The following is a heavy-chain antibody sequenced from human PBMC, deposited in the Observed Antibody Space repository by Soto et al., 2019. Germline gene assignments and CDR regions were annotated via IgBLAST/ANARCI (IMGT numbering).Heavy chain of an antibody. CDR2: INPHSGGT. CDR3: AREPATAKPEGVDF. D-gene: IGHD1-1*01. CDR1: GYTFSDYY. V-gene: IGHV1-2*02. J-gene: IGHJ4*02. Sequence: QVQLVQSGAEVRKPGASVKVSCKASGYTFSDYYIHWVRQAPGQGLEWMGWINPHSGGTKYAPKFQGGVTMTRDPSITTAYMELSRLRSGDTAVYYCAREPATAKPEGVDFWGQGTLVTVSS.